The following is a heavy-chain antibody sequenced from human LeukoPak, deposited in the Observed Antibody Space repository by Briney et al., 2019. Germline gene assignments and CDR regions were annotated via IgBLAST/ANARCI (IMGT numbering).Heavy chain of an antibody. CDR3: TRDAGSDL. V-gene: IGHV3-48*03. Sequence: PGGSLRLSCAGSGLSFSDYGMNWVRQAPGKGLEWLTFISPSGRSVSYADSVKGRFTIARDNAKKSLYLQMDSLRGEDTAIYYCTRDAGSDLWGQGTLVTVSS. J-gene: IGHJ5*02. CDR1: GLSFSDYG. CDR2: ISPSGRSV. D-gene: IGHD3-10*01.